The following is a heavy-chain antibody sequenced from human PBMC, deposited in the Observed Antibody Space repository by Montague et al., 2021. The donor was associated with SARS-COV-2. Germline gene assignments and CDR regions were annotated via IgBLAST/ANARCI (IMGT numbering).Heavy chain of an antibody. Sequence: PALVKPTQTLTLTCTFSGFSLSTPNVGVGWIRQPPGKALEWVAVIYSNDEKRYSPSLRNRLTITEDTAKNQVVLSLTYVDPVDTATYYCAHLIRYYDIFTGIPFDYWGQGSKVTVSS. D-gene: IGHD3-9*01. J-gene: IGHJ4*02. CDR1: GFSLSTPNVG. V-gene: IGHV2-5*01. CDR2: IYSNDEK. CDR3: AHLIRYYDIFTGIPFDY.